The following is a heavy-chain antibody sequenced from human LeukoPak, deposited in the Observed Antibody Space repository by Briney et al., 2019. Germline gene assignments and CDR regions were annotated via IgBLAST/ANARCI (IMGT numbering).Heavy chain of an antibody. CDR3: ARVPAAKSLLDY. CDR1: GGSISSSNW. D-gene: IGHD2-2*01. Sequence: SETLSLTCAVSGGSISSSNWWSWVRQPPGKGLEWIGEIYHSGSTNYNPSLKSRVTISVDKSKNQFSLKLSSVIAADTAVYYCARVPAAKSLLDYWGQGTLVTVSS. J-gene: IGHJ4*02. CDR2: IYHSGST. V-gene: IGHV4-4*02.